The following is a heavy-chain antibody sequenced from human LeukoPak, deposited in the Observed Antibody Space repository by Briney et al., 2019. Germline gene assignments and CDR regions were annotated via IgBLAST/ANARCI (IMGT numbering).Heavy chain of an antibody. D-gene: IGHD6-13*01. J-gene: IGHJ4*02. Sequence: SETLSLTCAVYGGSFSGYYWSWIRQPPGKGLEWIGEINHSGSTNYNPSLKSRVPISVDTSKNQFSLKLSSVTAADTAVYYCARGARGAAAGSSDYWGQGTLVTVSS. CDR3: ARGARGAAAGSSDY. V-gene: IGHV4-34*01. CDR2: INHSGST. CDR1: GGSFSGYY.